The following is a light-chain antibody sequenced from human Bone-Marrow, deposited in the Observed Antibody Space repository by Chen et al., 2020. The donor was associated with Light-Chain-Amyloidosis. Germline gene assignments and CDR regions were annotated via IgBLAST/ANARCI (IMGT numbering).Light chain of an antibody. CDR2: DVS. V-gene: IGKV3-11*01. CDR3: QQRSNWPPMYT. Sequence: EILLTQSPATLSLSPGERATLSCRASQTVGSFFAWYQQKPGQAPRLVIYDVSKRASGIPARFSGGESGTDFTLTISSLEPEDFAVYYCQQRSNWPPMYTFGQGPSWRSN. J-gene: IGKJ2*01. CDR1: QTVGSF.